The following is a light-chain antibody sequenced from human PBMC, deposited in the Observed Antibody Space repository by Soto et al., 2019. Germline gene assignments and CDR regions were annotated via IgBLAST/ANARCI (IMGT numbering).Light chain of an antibody. CDR1: SSDVGNYNY. J-gene: IGLJ3*02. Sequence: QSALTQPRSVSGSPGQSVTISCTGTSSDVGNYNYVSWYQQHPSKAPKVMIYDVNKWPSGVPDRFSGSKSGNTASLTISGLQAEDEADYYCCSYAGSYTWVFGGGTKLTVL. CDR3: CSYAGSYTWV. V-gene: IGLV2-11*01. CDR2: DVN.